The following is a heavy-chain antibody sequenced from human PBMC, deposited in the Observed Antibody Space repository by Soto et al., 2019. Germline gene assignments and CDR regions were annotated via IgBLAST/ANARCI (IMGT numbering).Heavy chain of an antibody. V-gene: IGHV1-18*04. CDR1: GYTFTSYG. D-gene: IGHD2-2*01. CDR3: ASGGPVVPGSSLIYGMDV. J-gene: IGHJ6*02. CDR2: ISAYNGNT. Sequence: ASVKVSCKASGYTFTSYGISWVRQAPGQGLEWMGWISAYNGNTNYGQKLQCRVTMTTDTSTSTAYLELRSLRSDDTAVYYCASGGPVVPGSSLIYGMDVGGQGTTVTVYS.